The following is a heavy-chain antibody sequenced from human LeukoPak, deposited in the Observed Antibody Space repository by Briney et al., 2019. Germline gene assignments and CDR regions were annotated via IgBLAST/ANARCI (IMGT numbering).Heavy chain of an antibody. CDR2: ITDSGLSGIYTVGGST. V-gene: IGHV3-23*01. D-gene: IGHD3-10*01. J-gene: IGHJ6*02. CDR3: AKAISGRRHYYYSGLDV. Sequence: PGGSLRLSCAASGFTFSNYWMHWVRQAPGKGLEWVSTITDSGLSGIYTVGGSTFYADSVKGRFTISRDNSKNMLFLQMRSLRVEDTALYYCAKAISGRRHYYYSGLDVWGQGTTVTVSS. CDR1: GFTFSNYW.